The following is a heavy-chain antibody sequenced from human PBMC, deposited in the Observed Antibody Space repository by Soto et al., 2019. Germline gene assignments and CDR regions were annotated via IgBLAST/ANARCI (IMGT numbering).Heavy chain of an antibody. D-gene: IGHD3-22*01. CDR3: ARLYPETYYYDSSGYYFLDY. CDR2: IYYSGST. V-gene: IGHV4-59*08. J-gene: IGHJ4*02. CDR1: GGSISSYY. Sequence: SSETLSLTCTVSGGSISSYYWSWIRQPPGKGLEWIGYIYYSGSTNYNPSLKSRVTISVDTSKNQFSLKLSSVTAADTAVYYCARLYPETYYYDSSGYYFLDYWGQGTLVTVS.